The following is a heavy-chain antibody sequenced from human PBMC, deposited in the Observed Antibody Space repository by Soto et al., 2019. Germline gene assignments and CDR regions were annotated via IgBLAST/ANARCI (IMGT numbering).Heavy chain of an antibody. J-gene: IGHJ3*02. V-gene: IGHV3-23*01. D-gene: IGHD2-2*01. CDR2: ISTGGVNT. Sequence: EVQLLESGGGLVPPGGSLRLSCEASGFTFSSNAMTWVRQSPGKGLEWVSHISTGGVNTYYADSVKGRFTISRDNSNNAFCLRMNSLSADDTAVYSCATPERAKYCTSSSCSRSAFDIWGQGTMVTVSS. CDR3: ATPERAKYCTSSSCSRSAFDI. CDR1: GFTFSSNA.